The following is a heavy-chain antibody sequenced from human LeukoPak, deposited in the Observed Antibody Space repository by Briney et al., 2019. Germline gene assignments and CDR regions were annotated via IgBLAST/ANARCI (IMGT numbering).Heavy chain of an antibody. V-gene: IGHV4-34*01. CDR1: GGSFSGYY. Sequence: PSETLSLTCAVYGGSFSGYYWSWIRQPPGKGLEWIGEINHSGSTNYNPSLKSRVTISVDTSKNQFSLKLSSVTAADTAVYYCARGGYCSSTSCYRSYYYGMDVWGQGTMVTVSS. D-gene: IGHD2-2*02. CDR3: ARGGYCSSTSCYRSYYYGMDV. CDR2: INHSGST. J-gene: IGHJ6*02.